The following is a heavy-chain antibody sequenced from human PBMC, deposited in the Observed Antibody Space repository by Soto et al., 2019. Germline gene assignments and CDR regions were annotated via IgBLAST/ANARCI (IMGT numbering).Heavy chain of an antibody. CDR1: GYTFTSYD. Sequence: ASVKVSCKASGYTFTSYDINWVRQATGQGLGWMGWMNPNSXXXXXXXXXXXXXXMTRNTSISTAYMELSSLRSEDTAVYYCARVNRVAAAGTFYYGMDVWGQGTTVTVSS. CDR3: ARVNRVAAAGTFYYGMDV. V-gene: IGHV1-8*01. J-gene: IGHJ6*02. D-gene: IGHD6-13*01. CDR2: MNPNSXXX.